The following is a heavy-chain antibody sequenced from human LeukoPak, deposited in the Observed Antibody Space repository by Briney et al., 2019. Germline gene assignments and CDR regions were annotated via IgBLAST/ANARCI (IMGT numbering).Heavy chain of an antibody. J-gene: IGHJ3*01. CDR1: GFTFGNSW. D-gene: IGHD1-14*01. CDR3: VVVVEPPDSDGFDV. Sequence: GSLILPCAASGFTFGNSWVHWVRQAPGKGLVWVSLINADGSTATYADSVKGRFTISRDNARNTLSLQMNSLTIEDTAVYYCVVVVEPPDSDGFDVWGQGTMITVSS. CDR2: INADGSTA. V-gene: IGHV3-74*01.